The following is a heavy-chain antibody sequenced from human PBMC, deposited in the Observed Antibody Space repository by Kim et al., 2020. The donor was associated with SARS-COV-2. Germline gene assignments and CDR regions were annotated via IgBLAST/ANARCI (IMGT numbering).Heavy chain of an antibody. CDR3: TRCPGVQAAPYYFDY. CDR2: IRQDVNEK. CDR1: EFTFSTYW. D-gene: IGHD6-13*01. V-gene: IGHV3-7*03. J-gene: IGHJ4*02. Sequence: GGSLRLSCAASEFTFSTYWMSLVRQAPGKGLEWVTTIRQDVNEKHYVDSVKGRFTISRDNAKNSLYLQMNNLRAEDTAVYYCTRCPGVQAAPYYFDYWGQGTLVTVSS.